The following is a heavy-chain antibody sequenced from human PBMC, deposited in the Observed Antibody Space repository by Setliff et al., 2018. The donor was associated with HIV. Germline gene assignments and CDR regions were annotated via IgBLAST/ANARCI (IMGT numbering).Heavy chain of an antibody. D-gene: IGHD3-10*01. CDR2: ISHSGNT. Sequence: SETLSLTCTVSGDSINTHYWSRIRQPPGKGLEWIGCISHSGNTNFNPSLNSRVTISLDTSKNQFSLKLTSVTAADTAVYYCARNHYYGSGKNRWFDPWGQGMLVTVS. CDR1: GDSINTHY. CDR3: ARNHYYGSGKNRWFDP. V-gene: IGHV4-59*08. J-gene: IGHJ5*02.